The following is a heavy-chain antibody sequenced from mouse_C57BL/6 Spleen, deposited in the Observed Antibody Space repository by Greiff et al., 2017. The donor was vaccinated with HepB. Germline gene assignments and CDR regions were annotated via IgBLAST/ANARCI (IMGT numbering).Heavy chain of an antibody. CDR2: IGPSDSYT. J-gene: IGHJ3*01. Sequence: QVQLQQPGAELVMPGASVKLSCKASGYTFTSYWMPWVKQRPGQGLEWIGEIGPSDSYTNYTQKFKGKSTLNVDKSSSTVYMQLSSLTSEDSAVYCCAREGLTTVLDYWGQGTPVTVSA. V-gene: IGHV1-69*01. CDR3: AREGLTTVLDY. D-gene: IGHD1-1*01. CDR1: GYTFTSYW.